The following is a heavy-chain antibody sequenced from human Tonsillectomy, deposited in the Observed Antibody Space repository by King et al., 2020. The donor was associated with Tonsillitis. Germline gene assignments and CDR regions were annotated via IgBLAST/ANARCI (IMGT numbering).Heavy chain of an antibody. D-gene: IGHD2-2*01. Sequence: QLQESGPGLVKPSETLSLTCTVSGGSMNNNYWSWIRQPPGKGLEWIGFFYYSGTTNYNPSLKSRVTISGDTSKNQFSLKVKSVTAADTAVYYCAREYCSSSSCYYFDYWGQGTLVTVSS. V-gene: IGHV4-59*01. CDR2: FYYSGTT. CDR1: GGSMNNNY. J-gene: IGHJ4*02. CDR3: AREYCSSSSCYYFDY.